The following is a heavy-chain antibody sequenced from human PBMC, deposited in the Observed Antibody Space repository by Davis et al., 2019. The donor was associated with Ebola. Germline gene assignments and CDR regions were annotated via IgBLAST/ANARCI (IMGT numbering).Heavy chain of an antibody. D-gene: IGHD6-19*01. CDR1: GGSISSSY. V-gene: IGHV4-59*01. Sequence: GSLRLSCTVSGGSISSSYWSWIRQPPGKGLEWIGYIYHSESSNYNPSLKSRVTISVDTSKNHFSLKLSSVTAADTAVYYCARDSRWLVPGTYYYYGMDVWSQGTTVTVSS. CDR3: ARDSRWLVPGTYYYYGMDV. CDR2: IYHSESS. J-gene: IGHJ6*02.